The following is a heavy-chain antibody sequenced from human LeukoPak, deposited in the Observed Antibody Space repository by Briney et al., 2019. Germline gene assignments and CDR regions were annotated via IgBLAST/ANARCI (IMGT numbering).Heavy chain of an antibody. D-gene: IGHD3-3*01. J-gene: IGHJ3*02. CDR3: ATSNHLDFWSGLDAFDI. CDR2: ISSSSSYI. V-gene: IGHV3-21*01. Sequence: GGSLRLSCTASGFTFSSYSMNWVRQAPGKGLEWVSSISSSSSYIYYADSVKGRFTISRDNAKNSLYLHMNSLRAEDTAVYYCATSNHLDFWSGLDAFDIWGQGTMVTVSS. CDR1: GFTFSSYS.